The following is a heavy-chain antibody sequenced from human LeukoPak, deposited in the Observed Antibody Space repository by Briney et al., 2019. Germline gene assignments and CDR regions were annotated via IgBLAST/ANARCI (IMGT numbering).Heavy chain of an antibody. V-gene: IGHV3-7*01. CDR3: ARALAYCGGDCYSDY. J-gene: IGHJ4*02. Sequence: PGGSLRLSCAASGFTFSSYWMSWVRQAPGKGLEWVANIKQDGSEKYYVDSVKGRFTISRDNAKNSLYLQMNSLRAEDTAVYYCARALAYCGGDCYSDYWGQGTLVTVSS. CDR1: GFTFSSYW. D-gene: IGHD2-21*02. CDR2: IKQDGSEK.